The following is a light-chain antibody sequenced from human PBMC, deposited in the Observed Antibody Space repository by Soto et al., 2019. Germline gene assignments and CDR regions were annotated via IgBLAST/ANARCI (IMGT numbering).Light chain of an antibody. CDR3: SSYTTISTYV. J-gene: IGLJ1*01. Sequence: QPALNQPASVTGSTGQSITISCTKTSSDVGGYNYVSWYQQHPGKAPKLMTYDVRNRPSGVSNRFSGSKSVNTASLTISGLQAEDEADYYCSSYTTISTYVFGTGTKVTVL. CDR2: DVR. CDR1: SSDVGGYNY. V-gene: IGLV2-14*01.